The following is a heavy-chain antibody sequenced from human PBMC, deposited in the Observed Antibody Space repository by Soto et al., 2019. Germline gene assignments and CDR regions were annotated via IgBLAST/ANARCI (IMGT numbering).Heavy chain of an antibody. D-gene: IGHD2-21*01. J-gene: IGHJ6*02. Sequence: QITLKESGPTLVKPTQTLTLTCTFSGFSRSTTGVGVGWIRQPPGKALEWLALIYWDDEKRYNPTLKSRLNSTQDTSKNQVALTMPNIDPVHTATSSCVQCRCSGDCLQFYTSRAYYGLDVWGQGPTVAVSS. CDR3: VQCRCSGDCLQFYTSRAYYGLDV. CDR1: GFSRSTTGVG. CDR2: IYWDDEK. V-gene: IGHV2-5*02.